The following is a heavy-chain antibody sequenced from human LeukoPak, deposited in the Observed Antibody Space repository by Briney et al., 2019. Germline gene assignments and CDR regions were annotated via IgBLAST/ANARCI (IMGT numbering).Heavy chain of an antibody. D-gene: IGHD6-13*01. CDR3: TSGTYLHRGSSSSWYDY. Sequence: PSETLSLTCTVYVGSFSGYHWSWIRQPPGKGLEWIGEINHSGSTNYNPSLKSRVTISVDTSKNQFSLKLSSVTAADTAVYYCTSGTYLHRGSSSSWYDYWGQGSLVTVSS. V-gene: IGHV4-34*01. J-gene: IGHJ4*02. CDR2: INHSGST. CDR1: VGSFSGYH.